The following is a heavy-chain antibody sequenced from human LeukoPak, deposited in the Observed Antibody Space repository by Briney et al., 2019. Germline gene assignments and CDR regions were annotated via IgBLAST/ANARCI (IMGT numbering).Heavy chain of an antibody. Sequence: GRSLRLSCAASGFTFSSYSMHWVRQAPGKGLEWVSSISSSSYYIYYADSVTGRFTISRDNAKNSLYLQMNSLRAEDTAVYYCASSCSGGSCVHNWFDPWGQGTLVTVSS. V-gene: IGHV3-21*01. CDR3: ASSCSGGSCVHNWFDP. CDR1: GFTFSSYS. D-gene: IGHD2-15*01. CDR2: ISSSSYYI. J-gene: IGHJ5*02.